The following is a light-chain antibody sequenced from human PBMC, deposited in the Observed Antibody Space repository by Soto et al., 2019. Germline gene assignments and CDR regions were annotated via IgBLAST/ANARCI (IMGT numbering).Light chain of an antibody. CDR3: QLYDNLLLT. J-gene: IGKJ4*01. Sequence: DIQMTQSPSSLSASVGDRVTITCQASQDISNHLNWYQQKPGKAPKLPIYVASNLDTGVPSRFSGSGSGTEFTFTISSLQPEDVATYYCQLYDNLLLTFAGGTKVDIK. CDR2: VAS. CDR1: QDISNH. V-gene: IGKV1-33*01.